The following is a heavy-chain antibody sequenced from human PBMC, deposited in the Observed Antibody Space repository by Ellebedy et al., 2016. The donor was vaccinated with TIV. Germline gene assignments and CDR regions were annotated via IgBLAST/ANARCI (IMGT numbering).Heavy chain of an antibody. V-gene: IGHV3-23*01. CDR3: AKERTPGDGYWVFDN. Sequence: GESLKISCAASGFTFSPYAMSWVRQAPGKGLEWVSGIVGSGAQTYADPVKGRFTLSSDNSKRTVDLQMNSLRAEETDVYFCAKERTPGDGYWVFDNWGQGTLVSVSS. CDR2: IVGSGA. J-gene: IGHJ4*02. D-gene: IGHD5-18*01. CDR1: GFTFSPYA.